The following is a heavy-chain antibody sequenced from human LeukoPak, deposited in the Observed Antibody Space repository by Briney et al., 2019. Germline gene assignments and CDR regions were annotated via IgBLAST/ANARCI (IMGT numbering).Heavy chain of an antibody. Sequence: GGSLRLSCAASGFTFSSYWMNWVRQAPGKGLEWGANIKKDGSEKYYVDSVKGRFTISRDNAKTSLYLQMNSLRAEDTAVYFCARALSGITGYTYGRGIDYWGQGTLVTVSS. D-gene: IGHD5-18*01. V-gene: IGHV3-7*01. CDR2: IKKDGSEK. CDR3: ARALSGITGYTYGRGIDY. J-gene: IGHJ4*02. CDR1: GFTFSSYW.